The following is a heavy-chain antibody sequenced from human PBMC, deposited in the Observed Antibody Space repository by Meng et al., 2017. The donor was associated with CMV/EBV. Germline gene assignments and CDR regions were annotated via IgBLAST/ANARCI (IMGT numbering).Heavy chain of an antibody. Sequence: QVQVRESGPGLVKPAESRSLTCYVSGGSISSYYWSWIRQPAGKGLEWIGRIYTSGSTNYNPSLKSRVTMSVDTSKNQFSLKLSSVTAADTAVYYCARSMVVAGDWFDPWGQGTLVTVSS. CDR1: GGSISSYY. CDR2: IYTSGST. J-gene: IGHJ5*02. CDR3: ARSMVVAGDWFDP. V-gene: IGHV4-4*07. D-gene: IGHD2-15*01.